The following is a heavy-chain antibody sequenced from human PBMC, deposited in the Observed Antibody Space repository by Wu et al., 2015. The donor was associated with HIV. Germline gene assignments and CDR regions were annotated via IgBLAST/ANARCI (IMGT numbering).Heavy chain of an antibody. CDR3: ARGVSMTDIHDAFYV. V-gene: IGHV1-2*02. CDR2: MNPTNGGT. Sequence: QLVQSGAEVKTPGASLKVSCKASGYTSTGYYMHWVRQAPGQGLEWMGWMNPTNGGTNYAPKFQGRVTMTSDASISTVYVDLSRLRSDDTAVYFCARGVSMTDIHDAFYVWGQGTMVSVSS. J-gene: IGHJ3*01. CDR1: GYTSTGYY. D-gene: IGHD2-21*02.